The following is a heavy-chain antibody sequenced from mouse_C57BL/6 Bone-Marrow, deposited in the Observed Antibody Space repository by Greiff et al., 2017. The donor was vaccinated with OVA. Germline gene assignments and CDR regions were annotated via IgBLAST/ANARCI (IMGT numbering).Heavy chain of an antibody. Sequence: VQLQQPGAELVMPGASVKLSCKASGYTFTSYWMHWVKQRPGQGLEWIGEIDPSDSYTNYNQKFKGKSTLTVDKSSSTAYMQLSSLTSEDSAVYYCASGDYGLFAYWGQGTLVTVS. CDR1: GYTFTSYW. CDR3: ASGDYGLFAY. V-gene: IGHV1-69*01. D-gene: IGHD1-2*01. J-gene: IGHJ3*01. CDR2: IDPSDSYT.